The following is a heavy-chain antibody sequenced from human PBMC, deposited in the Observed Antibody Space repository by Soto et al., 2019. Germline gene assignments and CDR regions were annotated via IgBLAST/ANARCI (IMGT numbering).Heavy chain of an antibody. CDR2: IYHSGTT. CDR3: VRVYGRSSCFFDF. Sequence: SETLSLTCGVSGYSLTSGYHWGWIRQPPGKGLEWIGTIYHSGTTYYNPSLMSRVTMSVDTSKNQFSLKVTSATAADTAVYFCVRVYGRSSCFFDFWGQGTLVTVSS. CDR1: GYSLTSGYH. D-gene: IGHD6-6*01. V-gene: IGHV4-38-2*01. J-gene: IGHJ4*02.